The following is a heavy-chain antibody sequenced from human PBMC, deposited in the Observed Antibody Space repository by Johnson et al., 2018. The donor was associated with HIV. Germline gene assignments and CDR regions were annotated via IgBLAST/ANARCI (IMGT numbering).Heavy chain of an antibody. CDR1: GFTFSSYA. Sequence: QEQLVESGGGVVQPGRSLRLSCAASGFTFSSYAMHWVRQAPGKGLEWVAVIWHDETKKNYGDSVKGRFTVSRDSSKNTLFLQMTSLRVEDTAVYYCYGYYDAFDIWGQGTMVSVSS. CDR2: IWHDETKK. V-gene: IGHV3-33*08. J-gene: IGHJ3*02. D-gene: IGHD3-10*01. CDR3: YGYYDAFDI.